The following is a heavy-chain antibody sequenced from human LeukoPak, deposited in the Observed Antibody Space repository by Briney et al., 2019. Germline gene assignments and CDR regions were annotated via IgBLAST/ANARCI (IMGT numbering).Heavy chain of an antibody. CDR2: ITGSGGST. D-gene: IGHD2/OR15-2a*01. CDR3: AKANRNYYGMDV. CDR1: GFTFSNYG. V-gene: IGHV3-23*01. J-gene: IGHJ6*02. Sequence: GGSLRLSCAASGFTFSNYGMMWVRQAPGKGLEWVSAITGSGGSTYYADSVKGRWTIARDNSKTTVYLQMHSLRAEDTALYYCAKANRNYYGMDVWGQGTTVTVSS.